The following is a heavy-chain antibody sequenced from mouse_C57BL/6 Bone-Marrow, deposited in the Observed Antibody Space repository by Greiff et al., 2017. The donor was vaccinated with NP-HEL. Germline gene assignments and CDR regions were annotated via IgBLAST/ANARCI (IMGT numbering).Heavy chain of an antibody. CDR2: IYPGGGYT. D-gene: IGHD1-1*01. CDR1: GYTFTNYW. CDR3: ARGISDYGSTYYFDY. Sequence: QVQLQQSGAELVRPGTSVKMSCKASGYTFTNYWIGWAKQRPGHGLEWIGDIYPGGGYTNYNEKFKGKATLTADKSSSTAYMQFSSLTSEDSAIYYCARGISDYGSTYYFDYWGQGTTLTVSS. J-gene: IGHJ2*01. V-gene: IGHV1-63*01.